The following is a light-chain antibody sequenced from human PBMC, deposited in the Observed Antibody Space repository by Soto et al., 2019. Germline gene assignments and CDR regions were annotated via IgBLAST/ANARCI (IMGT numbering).Light chain of an antibody. CDR2: EGS. J-gene: IGLJ2*01. V-gene: IGLV2-23*01. CDR3: CSYAGRSTLV. Sequence: QSALTQPASVSGSPGQSITISCTVTSSDVGSYNLVSWYQQHPGKAPKLMIYEGSKRPSGVSNRFSGSKSGNTASLTISGLQAEDEADYYCCSYAGRSTLVFGGGTKVTVL. CDR1: SSDVGSYNL.